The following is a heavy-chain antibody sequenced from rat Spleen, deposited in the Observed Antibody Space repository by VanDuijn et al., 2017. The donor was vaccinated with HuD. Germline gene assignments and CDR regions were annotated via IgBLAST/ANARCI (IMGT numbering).Heavy chain of an antibody. CDR1: GFSLTDYS. D-gene: IGHD4-3*01. Sequence: QVQLKESGPGLVQPSQTLSLTCTVSGFSLTDYSVHWVRQPPGKGLEWMGRIQSGGSTDYNSALKSRLSISRDTSKSQVFLKMNSLQTEDTAIYFCTRHLREASGVMDVWGQGASVTVSS. V-gene: IGHV2-19*01. CDR3: TRHLREASGVMDV. CDR2: IQSGGST. J-gene: IGHJ4*01.